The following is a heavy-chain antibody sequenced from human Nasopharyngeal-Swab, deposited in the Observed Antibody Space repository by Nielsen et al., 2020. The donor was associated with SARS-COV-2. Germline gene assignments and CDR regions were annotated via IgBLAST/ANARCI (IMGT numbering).Heavy chain of an antibody. CDR2: ISGDGSDI. Sequence: GGSLRLSCAASGFTFSNYWLHWVCPAPGKGLVWVSRISGDGSDISYADSVKGRFTISRDNAKNSLYLQMNSLRAEDTAVYYCARAVAGYYYMDVWGKGTTVTVSS. V-gene: IGHV3-74*01. CDR3: ARAVAGYYYMDV. D-gene: IGHD6-19*01. J-gene: IGHJ6*03. CDR1: GFTFSNYW.